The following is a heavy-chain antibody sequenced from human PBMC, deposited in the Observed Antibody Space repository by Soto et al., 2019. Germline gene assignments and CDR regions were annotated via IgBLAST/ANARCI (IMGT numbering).Heavy chain of an antibody. J-gene: IGHJ6*03. CDR2: ISYDGSNK. Sequence: PGGSLRLSCAASGITFSSYAMHWVRQAPGKGLEWVAVISYDGSNKYYANSVKGRFTISRDNSKNTLYLQMNSLRAEDMAVYYCAKPPPTVTTYTDYYYYMDVWGKGTTVTVSS. D-gene: IGHD4-17*01. CDR3: AKPPPTVTTYTDYYYYMDV. V-gene: IGHV3-30*18. CDR1: GITFSSYA.